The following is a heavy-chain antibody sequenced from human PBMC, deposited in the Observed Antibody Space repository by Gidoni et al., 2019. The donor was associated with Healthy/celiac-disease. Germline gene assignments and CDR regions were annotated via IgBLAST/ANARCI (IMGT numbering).Heavy chain of an antibody. D-gene: IGHD2-2*01. Sequence: QVQLQQWGAGLLKPSETLSLPCAVYGGSFSGYYWSWIRQPPGKGLEWIGEINHGGSTNYNPSLKSRVTISVDTSKNQFSLKLSSVTAADTAVYYCARGETKKGYCSSTSCYNWFDPWGQGTLVTVSS. J-gene: IGHJ5*02. CDR2: INHGGST. V-gene: IGHV4-34*01. CDR3: ARGETKKGYCSSTSCYNWFDP. CDR1: GGSFSGYY.